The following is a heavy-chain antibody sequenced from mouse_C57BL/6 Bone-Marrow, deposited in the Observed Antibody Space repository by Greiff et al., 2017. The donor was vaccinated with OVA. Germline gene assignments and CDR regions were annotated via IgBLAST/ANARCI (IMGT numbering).Heavy chain of an antibody. J-gene: IGHJ4*01. CDR1: GYAFSSSW. Sequence: VQLVESGPELVKPGASVKISCKASGYAFSSSWMNWVKQRPGKGLEWIGRIYPGDGDTKYNGKFKGKATLTADKSSSTAYMQLSSLTSEDSAVYFCARSEYYAMDYWGQGTSVTVSS. CDR2: IYPGDGDT. CDR3: ARSEYYAMDY. V-gene: IGHV1-82*01.